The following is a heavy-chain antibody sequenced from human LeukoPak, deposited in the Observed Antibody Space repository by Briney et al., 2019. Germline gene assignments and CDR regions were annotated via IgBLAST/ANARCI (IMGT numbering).Heavy chain of an antibody. D-gene: IGHD6-19*01. CDR1: GFSFSTSA. V-gene: IGHV3-23*01. Sequence: GGSLRLSCAASGFSFSTSAMSWVRHAPGKGLEWVSTISGSAATTYYTDSVKGRFTISRDNSRDTVYLRMKSLRVEDTAVYYCAKDSVAVAGLVNHFDYWGRGTLVTVSS. CDR2: ISGSAATT. CDR3: AKDSVAVAGLVNHFDY. J-gene: IGHJ4*02.